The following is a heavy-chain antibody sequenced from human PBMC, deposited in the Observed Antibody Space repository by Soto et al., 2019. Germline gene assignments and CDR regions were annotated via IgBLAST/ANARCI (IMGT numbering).Heavy chain of an antibody. CDR2: IIPIFGTA. J-gene: IGHJ6*02. CDR1: GGTFSSYA. D-gene: IGHD2-2*02. CDR3: ATTDIVVVPAAIRGYYYYGMDV. V-gene: IGHV1-69*01. Sequence: QVQLVQSGAEVKKPGSSVKVSCKASGGTFSSYAISWVRQAPGQGLEWMGGIIPIFGTANYAQKFQGRVTITADESTSTASMELSSLRSEDTAVYYCATTDIVVVPAAIRGYYYYGMDVWGQGTTVTVSS.